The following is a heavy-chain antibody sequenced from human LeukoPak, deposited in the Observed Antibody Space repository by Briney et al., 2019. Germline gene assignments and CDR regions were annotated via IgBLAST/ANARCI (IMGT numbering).Heavy chain of an antibody. J-gene: IGHJ3*02. CDR2: INHSGST. CDR1: SESFSGYY. Sequence: PSETLSLTCAVYSESFSGYYWSWIRQPPGKGLEWIGKINHSGSTNYNPSLKSRVTISVDTSKNQFSLNLSSVTAADTAVYYCARGEPHLRAGAFDIWGQGTMVSVSS. CDR3: ARGEPHLRAGAFDI. V-gene: IGHV4-34*01.